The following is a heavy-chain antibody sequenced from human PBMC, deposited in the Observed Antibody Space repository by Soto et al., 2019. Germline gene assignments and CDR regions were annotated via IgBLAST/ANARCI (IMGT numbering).Heavy chain of an antibody. CDR1: GFTFSNYG. V-gene: IGHV3-30*18. D-gene: IGHD6-13*01. Sequence: PGGSLRPSCEGSGFTFSNYGMPWVRQAPGKGPEWVAVISSDGSRKDYADFVKGRFTISRDDAKNTLSLQMNSLRTDDTALYYCAKDPTIAPRWALDIWGQGTLVTVSS. CDR2: ISSDGSRK. CDR3: AKDPTIAPRWALDI. J-gene: IGHJ3*02.